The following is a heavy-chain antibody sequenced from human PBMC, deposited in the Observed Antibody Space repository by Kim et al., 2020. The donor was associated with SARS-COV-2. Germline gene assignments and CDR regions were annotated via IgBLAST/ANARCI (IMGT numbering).Heavy chain of an antibody. CDR3: ARVPRQQLVRNWYFAL. D-gene: IGHD6-13*01. V-gene: IGHV4-59*01. J-gene: IGHJ2*01. Sequence: SLQSRVTISVDPSKNHFSLKLSSVTAADTAVYYCARVPRQQLVRNWYFALWGRGTLVTVSS.